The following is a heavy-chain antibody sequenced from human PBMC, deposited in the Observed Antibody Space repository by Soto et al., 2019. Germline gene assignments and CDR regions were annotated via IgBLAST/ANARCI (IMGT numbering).Heavy chain of an antibody. CDR3: AKDVGYSSGWLDY. Sequence: ASVKVSCKASGYTFTSYDINWVRQATGQGFEWMGSMNPNSGNTGYAQKFQGRVTMTRDTSITTAYMELSSLRSEDTAVYYCAKDVGYSSGWLDYWGQGTLVTVSS. J-gene: IGHJ4*02. CDR2: MNPNSGNT. D-gene: IGHD6-19*01. CDR1: GYTFTSYD. V-gene: IGHV1-8*01.